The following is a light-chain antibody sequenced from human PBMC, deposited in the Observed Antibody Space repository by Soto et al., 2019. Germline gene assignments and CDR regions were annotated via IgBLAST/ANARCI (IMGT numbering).Light chain of an antibody. V-gene: IGKV3-20*01. CDR2: SAS. J-gene: IGKJ1*01. Sequence: EILLTQSPCTLSLSPGERATLSWTASQSVNNNVAWYQQKPGQTPRLRIYSASNRATGIPDRLSGSGSGTDFTLTISRMEPEDFAVYYCQQYGSSGTFGQGTKVDIK. CDR1: QSVNNN. CDR3: QQYGSSGT.